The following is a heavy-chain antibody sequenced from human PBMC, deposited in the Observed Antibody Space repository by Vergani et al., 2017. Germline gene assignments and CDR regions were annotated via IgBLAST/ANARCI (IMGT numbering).Heavy chain of an antibody. CDR1: GGSISSGGYY. J-gene: IGHJ6*02. CDR2: IYYSGST. CDR3: ARVGGPPVYYYYGMDV. V-gene: IGHV4-31*03. Sequence: QVQLQESGPGLVKPSQTLSLTCTVSGGSISSGGYYWSWIRQHPGKGLEWIGYIYYSGSTYYNPSLKSRVTISVDTSKNQFSLKLSSVTAADTAVYYCARVGGPPVYYYYGMDVWGQGTTVTVSS.